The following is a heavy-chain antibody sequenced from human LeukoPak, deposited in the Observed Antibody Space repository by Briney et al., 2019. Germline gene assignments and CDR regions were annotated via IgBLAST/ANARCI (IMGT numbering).Heavy chain of an antibody. CDR3: GREPAVYYCNDAGYNDF. Sequence: GGSLRLSCAASGFTFSAYTMYWVRQAPGKGLEYVAGINPNGHSTHYADSLKGGLIISRDNSKSTLDLQMRSLRPEDTAVYYCGREPAVYYCNDAGYNDFWGQGILVSVSS. V-gene: IGHV3-64*02. CDR1: GFTFSAYT. J-gene: IGHJ4*02. D-gene: IGHD3-9*01. CDR2: INPNGHST.